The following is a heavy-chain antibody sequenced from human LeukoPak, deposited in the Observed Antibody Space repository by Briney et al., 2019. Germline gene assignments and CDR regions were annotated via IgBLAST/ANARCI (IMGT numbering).Heavy chain of an antibody. CDR1: GYSFTTYW. J-gene: IGHJ4*02. D-gene: IGHD6-19*01. CDR3: ARLAGLAY. Sequence: NRGESLKISCKGSGYSFTTYWINWVRQVPGKGLEWMGTIDPSDSYTSYSPSFQGHVTISADKSISTAYLQWSSLKASDTAMYYCARLAGLAYWGQGTLVTVSS. V-gene: IGHV5-10-1*01. CDR2: IDPSDSYT.